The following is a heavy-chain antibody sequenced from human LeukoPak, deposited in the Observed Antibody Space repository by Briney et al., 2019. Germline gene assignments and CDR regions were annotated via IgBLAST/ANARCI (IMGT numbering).Heavy chain of an antibody. J-gene: IGHJ4*02. D-gene: IGHD3-22*01. V-gene: IGHV3-33*01. Sequence: GGSLRLSCAASGFTFSSYGMHWVRQAPGKGLEWVAVIWYDGSNKYYAGSVKDRFTISRDNSKNTLYLQMNSLRAEDTAVYYCARDLTRNYDSSGGFDYWGQGTLVTVSS. CDR3: ARDLTRNYDSSGGFDY. CDR2: IWYDGSNK. CDR1: GFTFSSYG.